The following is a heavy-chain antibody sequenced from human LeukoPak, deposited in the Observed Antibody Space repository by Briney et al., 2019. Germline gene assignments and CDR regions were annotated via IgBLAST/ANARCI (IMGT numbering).Heavy chain of an antibody. Sequence: PGGSLRLSCAASGFAFGSYWMSWVRQAPGKGLEWVANIKQDGSEKYYVDSVKSRSTISRDNAKNSLYLQMNSLRAEDTAVYYCARIRDGYCISTSCRGAFDIWGQGTVVTVSS. D-gene: IGHD2-2*03. CDR1: GFAFGSYW. V-gene: IGHV3-7*01. J-gene: IGHJ3*02. CDR3: ARIRDGYCISTSCRGAFDI. CDR2: IKQDGSEK.